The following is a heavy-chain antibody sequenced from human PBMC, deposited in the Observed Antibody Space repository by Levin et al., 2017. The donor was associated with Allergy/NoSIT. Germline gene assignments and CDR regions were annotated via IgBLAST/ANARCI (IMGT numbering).Heavy chain of an antibody. CDR1: GFTVSSNY. V-gene: IGHV3-66*02. Sequence: GGSLRLSCAASGFTVSSNYMSWVRQTPGKGLEWVSVIYSGGSTYYADSVKGRFTISRDNSKNTLYLQMNSLRAEDTAVYYCARDLGYCSSTSCLDYWGQGTLVTVSS. CDR3: ARDLGYCSSTSCLDY. D-gene: IGHD2-2*01. J-gene: IGHJ4*02. CDR2: IYSGGST.